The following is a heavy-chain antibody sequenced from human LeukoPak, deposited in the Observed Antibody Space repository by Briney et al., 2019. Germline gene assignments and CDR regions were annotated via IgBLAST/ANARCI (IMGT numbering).Heavy chain of an antibody. CDR3: AKDGAYGDEYYFDY. Sequence: GGSLRLSCAASGFTFSSYGMHWVRQAPGKGLEWVAVISYDGSNKYYADSVKGRFTISRDNSKNTLYLQMNSLRAEDTAVYYCAKDGAYGDEYYFDYWGQGTLVTVSS. CDR2: ISYDGSNK. D-gene: IGHD4-17*01. J-gene: IGHJ4*02. CDR1: GFTFSSYG. V-gene: IGHV3-30*18.